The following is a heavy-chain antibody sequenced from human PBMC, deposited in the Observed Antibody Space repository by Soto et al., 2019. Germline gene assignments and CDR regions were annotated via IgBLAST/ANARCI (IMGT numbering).Heavy chain of an antibody. Sequence: QVELVESGGGVVQPGMSLRLSCVGSGFRGSSYPFHWVRQAPGKGLEWMAVISSDGNNKNYADSVRGRFTISRDDSKNRVYLQMNSLRPDDTAVYYCARNHYEDYWGQGTLVTVSS. CDR1: GFRGSSYP. D-gene: IGHD3-22*01. CDR2: ISSDGNNK. CDR3: ARNHYEDY. V-gene: IGHV3-30-3*01. J-gene: IGHJ4*02.